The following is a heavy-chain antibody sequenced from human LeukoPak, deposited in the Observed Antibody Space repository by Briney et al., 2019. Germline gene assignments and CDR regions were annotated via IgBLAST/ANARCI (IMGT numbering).Heavy chain of an antibody. CDR1: GFTFSSYA. CDR2: ISGSGGST. CDR3: AKSEMRYYDSSGPH. J-gene: IGHJ4*02. D-gene: IGHD3-22*01. Sequence: GGSLRLSCAASGFTFSSYAMSWVRQAPGKGLEWVSAISGSGGSTYYADSVRGRFTISRDNSKNTLYLQMNSLRAEDTAVYYCAKSEMRYYDSSGPHWGQGTLVTVSS. V-gene: IGHV3-23*01.